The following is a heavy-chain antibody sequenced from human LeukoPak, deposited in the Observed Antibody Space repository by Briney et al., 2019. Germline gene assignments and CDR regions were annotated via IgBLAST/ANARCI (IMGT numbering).Heavy chain of an antibody. CDR3: AKKCGGVRYADAFDI. D-gene: IGHD2-21*02. V-gene: IGHV3-30*18. Sequence: PGGSLRLSCEVSGFILSRYGMHWVRQAPGKGLEWVAFISYDGSDKYYVDSGKGRFTVSRDNSKNTLYLQMNSLRGEDTAVYYCAKKCGGVRYADAFDIWGQGTIVTV. CDR1: GFILSRYG. J-gene: IGHJ3*02. CDR2: ISYDGSDK.